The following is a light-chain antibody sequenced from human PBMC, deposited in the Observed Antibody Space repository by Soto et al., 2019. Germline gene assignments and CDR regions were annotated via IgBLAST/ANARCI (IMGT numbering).Light chain of an antibody. Sequence: QSVLTQPPSASATPGQGVTVSRSGSASNIGTFYVSWYQHLPGTAPKLLIYADNQRPSGVPDRFSGSKSGTSASLAISGLRSGDEADYYCTSWDDNLSAVVFGGGTKVTVL. J-gene: IGLJ2*01. CDR1: ASNIGTFY. CDR3: TSWDDNLSAVV. CDR2: ADN. V-gene: IGLV1-47*02.